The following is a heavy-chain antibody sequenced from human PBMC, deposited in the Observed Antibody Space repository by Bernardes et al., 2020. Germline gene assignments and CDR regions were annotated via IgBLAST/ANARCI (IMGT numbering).Heavy chain of an antibody. CDR1: GFTFSSYA. D-gene: IGHD2-2*01. J-gene: IGHJ4*02. V-gene: IGHV3-23*01. CDR3: ARGSLFYHNDEGPFHD. Sequence: GGSLRLSCAASGFTFSSYAMSWVRQAPGKGLEWVSAISGSGGSTYYADSVKGRFTISRDNSKNTLYLQMNSLRAEDTAVYYCARGSLFYHNDEGPFHDWGQGTLVTVSS. CDR2: ISGSGGST.